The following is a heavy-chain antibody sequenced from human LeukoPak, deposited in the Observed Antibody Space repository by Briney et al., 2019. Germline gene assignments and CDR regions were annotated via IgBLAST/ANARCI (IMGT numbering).Heavy chain of an antibody. V-gene: IGHV3-49*04. D-gene: IGHD3-22*01. CDR1: GFTFGDYA. J-gene: IGHJ4*02. CDR2: IRSKAYGGTT. Sequence: PGGSLRLSCTASGFTFGDYAMSWVRQAPGKGLEWVGFIRSKAYGGTTEYAASVKGRFTISRDDSKSIAYLQMNSLKTEDTAVYYCTRLGDSSGYHIGHFDYWGQGTLVTVSS. CDR3: TRLGDSSGYHIGHFDY.